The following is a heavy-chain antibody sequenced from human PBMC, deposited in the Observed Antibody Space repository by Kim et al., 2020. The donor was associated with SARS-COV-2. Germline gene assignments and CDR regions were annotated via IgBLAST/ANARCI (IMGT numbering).Heavy chain of an antibody. CDR2: IYNSVST. D-gene: IGHD3-16*01. Sequence: SETLSLTCTVSGGSISNYYWSWIRQPPGKGLEWIAYIYNSVSTNYNPSLKSRVTISLDTSKNQFSLKLSSLTAADTAVYYCARGGSPHGITGPYWHFDL. J-gene: IGHJ2*01. V-gene: IGHV4-59*13. CDR3: ARGGSPHGITGPYWHFDL. CDR1: GGSISNYY.